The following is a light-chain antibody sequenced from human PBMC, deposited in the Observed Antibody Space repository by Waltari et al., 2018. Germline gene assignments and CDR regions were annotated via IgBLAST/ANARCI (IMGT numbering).Light chain of an antibody. CDR2: RNN. J-gene: IGLJ3*02. V-gene: IGLV1-47*01. Sequence: QSVLTQPPSASGTPRQRVTTPCSGSRSNTGTNYVSWYQQLPGTAPKLIIYRNNQRPSGVPDRFSGSKSGTSASLAISGLRSEDEADYYCAVWDDSLSGRVFGGGTKVTVL. CDR3: AVWDDSLSGRV. CDR1: RSNTGTNY.